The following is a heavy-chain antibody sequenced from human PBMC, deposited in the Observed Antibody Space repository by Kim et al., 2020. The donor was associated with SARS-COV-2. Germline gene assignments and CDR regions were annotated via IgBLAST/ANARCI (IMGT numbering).Heavy chain of an antibody. D-gene: IGHD3-22*01. CDR3: ARESITMIVVVPDY. J-gene: IGHJ4*02. Sequence: SPKFQGRVTITRDTSASTAYMELSSLRSEDTAVYYWARESITMIVVVPDYWGQGTLVTVSS. V-gene: IGHV1-3*01.